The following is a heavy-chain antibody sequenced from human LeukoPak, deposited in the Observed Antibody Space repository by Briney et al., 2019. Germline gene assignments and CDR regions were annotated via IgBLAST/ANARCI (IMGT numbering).Heavy chain of an antibody. CDR2: IIPIFGTA. D-gene: IGHD5-18*01. Sequence: ASVKVSCKASGGTFSSYAISWVRQAPGQGLEWMGGIIPIFGTANYAQKFQGRVTITTDESTSTAYMELSSLRSEDTAVYYCASEISGYSYSSGSLAGYYYGMDVWGQGTTVTVSS. V-gene: IGHV1-69*05. CDR3: ASEISGYSYSSGSLAGYYYGMDV. CDR1: GGTFSSYA. J-gene: IGHJ6*02.